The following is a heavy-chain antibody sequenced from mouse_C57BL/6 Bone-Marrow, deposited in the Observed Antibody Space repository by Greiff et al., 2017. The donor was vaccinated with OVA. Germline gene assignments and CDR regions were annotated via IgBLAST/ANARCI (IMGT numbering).Heavy chain of an antibody. V-gene: IGHV1-59*01. D-gene: IGHD1-1*01. CDR1: GYTFTSYW. CDR3: ARKGDYYGGSYGGFAY. CDR2: IDPSDSYT. Sequence: VQLQQPGAELVRPGTSVKLSCKASGYTFTSYWMHWVKQRPGQGLEWIGVIDPSDSYTNYNQKFKGKATLTVDTSSSTAYMQLSSLTSEDSAVYNCARKGDYYGGSYGGFAYWGQGTLVTVSA. J-gene: IGHJ3*01.